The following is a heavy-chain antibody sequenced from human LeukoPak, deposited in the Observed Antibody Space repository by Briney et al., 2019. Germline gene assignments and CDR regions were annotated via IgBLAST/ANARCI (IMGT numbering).Heavy chain of an antibody. J-gene: IGHJ5*02. CDR1: GYTFTSYD. CDR3: ARGRLPGIAVVIWFDP. V-gene: IGHV1-8*01. D-gene: IGHD6-19*01. Sequence: ASVKVSCKASGYTFTSYDINWVGQATGQGREWRGWMNPNSGNTGYAQKYQGRVTMTRNTSIRTAYIELSSLRSEDTAVYYCARGRLPGIAVVIWFDPWGQGTLVTVSS. CDR2: MNPNSGNT.